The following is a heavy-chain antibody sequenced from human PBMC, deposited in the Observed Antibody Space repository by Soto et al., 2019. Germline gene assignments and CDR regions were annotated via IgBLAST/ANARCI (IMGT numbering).Heavy chain of an antibody. D-gene: IGHD3-22*01. CDR2: INPNSGGT. CDR3: ARADERYDSSGYYYGP. J-gene: IGHJ5*02. CDR1: GYTFTGYY. Sequence: ASVKVSCKASGYTFTGYYMHWVRQAPGQGLEWMGWINPNSGGTNYAQKFQGRVTMTRDTSISTAYMELSRLRSDDTAVYYCARADERYDSSGYYYGPWGQGTLVTVSS. V-gene: IGHV1-2*02.